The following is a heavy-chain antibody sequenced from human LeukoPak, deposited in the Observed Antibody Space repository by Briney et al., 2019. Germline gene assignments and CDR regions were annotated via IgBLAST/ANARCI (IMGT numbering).Heavy chain of an antibody. D-gene: IGHD5-24*01. J-gene: IGHJ4*02. CDR1: GGTFSSYA. CDR3: ARNPDGYNFFRPEFDY. CDR2: IIPIFGTA. Sequence: EASVKVSCKASGGTFSSYAISWVRQAPGQGLEWMGGIIPIFGTANYAQKFQGRVTITADESASTAYMELSSLRSEDTAVYYCARNPDGYNFFRPEFDYWGQGTLVTVSS. V-gene: IGHV1-69*13.